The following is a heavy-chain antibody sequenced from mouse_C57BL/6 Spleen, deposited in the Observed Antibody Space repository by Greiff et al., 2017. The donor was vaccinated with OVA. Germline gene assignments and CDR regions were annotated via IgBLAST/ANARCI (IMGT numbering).Heavy chain of an antibody. CDR3: ARRYSLYAMDY. Sequence: EVQLVESGGGLVKPGGSLKLSCAASGFTFSDYGMHWVRQAPEKGLEWVAYISSGSSTIYYADTVKGRFTISRDNAKNTLFLEMTSLGSEETAMYYCARRYSLYAMDYWGQGTSVTVSS. J-gene: IGHJ4*01. CDR2: ISSGSSTI. V-gene: IGHV5-17*01. CDR1: GFTFSDYG. D-gene: IGHD2-12*01.